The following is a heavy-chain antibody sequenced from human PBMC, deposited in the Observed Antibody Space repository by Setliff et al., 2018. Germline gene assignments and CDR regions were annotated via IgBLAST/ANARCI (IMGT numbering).Heavy chain of an antibody. CDR1: GYTFTGYY. CDR2: INPNSGNT. CDR3: AKDPQIRFLEWLSRVYFDY. V-gene: IGHV1-8*03. Sequence: ASVKVSCKASGYTFTGYYIHWVRQAPGQGLEWMGRINPNSGNTGYAQKFQGRVTITRNTSISTAYMELSSLRSEDTAVYYCAKDPQIRFLEWLSRVYFDYWGQGTLVTVSS. J-gene: IGHJ4*02. D-gene: IGHD3-3*01.